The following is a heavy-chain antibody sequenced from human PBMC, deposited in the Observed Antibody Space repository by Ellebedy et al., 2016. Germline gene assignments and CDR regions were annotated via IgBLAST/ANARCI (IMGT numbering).Heavy chain of an antibody. D-gene: IGHD4-23*01. V-gene: IGHV3-30-3*01. CDR2: ISYDGSNK. Sequence: GGSLRLXXAASGFTFSGSAMHWVRQAPGKGLEWVAVISYDGSNKYYADSVKGRFTISRDNSKNTLYLQMNSLRAEDTAVYYCARATTVVMNWVPDYWGQGTLVTVSS. CDR1: GFTFSGSA. CDR3: ARATTVVMNWVPDY. J-gene: IGHJ4*02.